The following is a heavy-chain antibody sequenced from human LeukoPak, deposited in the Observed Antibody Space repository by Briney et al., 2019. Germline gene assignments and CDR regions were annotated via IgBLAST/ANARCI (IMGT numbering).Heavy chain of an antibody. Sequence: GGSLRLSCAASGFTFSSYSMNWVRQAPGKGLEWVSSISSSSSYIYYADSVEGRFTISRDNAKNSLYLQMNSLRAEDTAVHYCARDSGWSLRAFDIWGQGTMVTVSS. CDR1: GFTFSSYS. D-gene: IGHD4-23*01. J-gene: IGHJ3*02. CDR2: ISSSSSYI. CDR3: ARDSGWSLRAFDI. V-gene: IGHV3-21*01.